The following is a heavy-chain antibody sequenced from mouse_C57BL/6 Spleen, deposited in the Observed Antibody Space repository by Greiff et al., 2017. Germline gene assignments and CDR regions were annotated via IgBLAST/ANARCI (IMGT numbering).Heavy chain of an antibody. D-gene: IGHD4-1*01. CDR3: ARWDGEGY. V-gene: IGHV1-69*01. Sequence: VQLQQPGAELVMPGASVKLSCKASGYTFTSYWMHWVKQRPGQGLEWIGEFDPSDSYTNYNQKFKGKSTLTVDKSSSTAYMQLSSLTAEDSAVYYCARWDGEGYWGQGTTLTVSS. CDR2: FDPSDSYT. J-gene: IGHJ2*01. CDR1: GYTFTSYW.